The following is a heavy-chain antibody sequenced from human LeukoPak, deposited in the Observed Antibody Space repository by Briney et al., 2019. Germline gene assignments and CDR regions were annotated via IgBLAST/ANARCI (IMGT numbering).Heavy chain of an antibody. CDR2: IYSGGST. CDR3: ARDLVSYGYYYYGMDV. J-gene: IGHJ6*02. Sequence: GGSLRLSCAASGFIVSSNYMSWVRQAPGKGLEWVSVIYSGGSTYYADSVKGRFTISRDNSKNTLYLQMNSLRAEDTAVYYCARDLVSYGYYYYGMDVWGQGTTVTVSS. V-gene: IGHV3-66*01. D-gene: IGHD4-17*01. CDR1: GFIVSSNY.